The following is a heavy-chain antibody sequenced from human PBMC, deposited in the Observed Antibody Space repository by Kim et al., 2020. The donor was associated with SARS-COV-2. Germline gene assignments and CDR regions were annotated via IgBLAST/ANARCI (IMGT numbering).Heavy chain of an antibody. Sequence: ASVKVSCKASGYTFTSYGISWVRQAPGQGLEWMGWISAYNGNTNYAQKLQGRVTMTTDTSTSTAYMELRSLRSDDTAVYYCARGGASRITMVRGGFDPWGQGTLVTVSS. CDR1: GYTFTSYG. V-gene: IGHV1-18*01. CDR3: ARGGASRITMVRGGFDP. CDR2: ISAYNGNT. D-gene: IGHD3-10*01. J-gene: IGHJ5*02.